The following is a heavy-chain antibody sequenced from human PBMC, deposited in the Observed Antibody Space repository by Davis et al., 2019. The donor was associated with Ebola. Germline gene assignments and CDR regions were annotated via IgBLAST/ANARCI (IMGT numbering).Heavy chain of an antibody. CDR2: ISDDGTNK. V-gene: IGHV3-30*03. D-gene: IGHD2-2*01. CDR3: ARHYCSSTSCYAGIYYYYYGMDV. J-gene: IGHJ6*02. Sequence: GESLKISCVVSGFTFSNYGMHWVRQAPGKGLEWVAFISDDGTNKYYADSVKGRFTISRDNAKNSLYLQMNSLRAEDTAVYYCARHYCSSTSCYAGIYYYYYGMDVWGQGTTVTVSS. CDR1: GFTFSNYG.